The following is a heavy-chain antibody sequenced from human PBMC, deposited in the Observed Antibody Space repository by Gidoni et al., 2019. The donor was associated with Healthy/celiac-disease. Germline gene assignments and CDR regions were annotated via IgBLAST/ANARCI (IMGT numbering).Heavy chain of an antibody. CDR3: ARASPMTFRFDY. Sequence: QVQLVQSGAEVKKPGSSVKVSCKASGGTFSSYTISWVRQAPGQGLGWRGRIIPILGIANYAQKFQGRVTITADKSTSTAYMELSSLRSEDTAVYYCARASPMTFRFDYWGQGTLVTVSS. J-gene: IGHJ4*02. CDR2: IIPILGIA. V-gene: IGHV1-69*02. D-gene: IGHD3-22*01. CDR1: GGTFSSYT.